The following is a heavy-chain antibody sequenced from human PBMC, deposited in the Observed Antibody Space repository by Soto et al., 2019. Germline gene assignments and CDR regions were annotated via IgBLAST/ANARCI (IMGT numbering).Heavy chain of an antibody. D-gene: IGHD2-15*01. J-gene: IGHJ3*02. CDR1: GGTFSSYA. CDR2: IIPIFGTA. CDR3: ARYYGCSGGRCYVYPDAFDI. Sequence: SVKVSCKASGGTFSSYAISWVRQAPGQGLEWMGGIIPIFGTANYAQKFQGRVTITADESTSTAYMELSSLRSDDTAVYYCARYYGCSGGRCYVYPDAFDIWGQGTMVTVSS. V-gene: IGHV1-69*13.